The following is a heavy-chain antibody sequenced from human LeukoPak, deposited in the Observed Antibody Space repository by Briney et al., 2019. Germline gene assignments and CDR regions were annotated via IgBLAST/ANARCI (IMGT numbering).Heavy chain of an antibody. CDR1: GDSITSTSYY. CDR2: IYYSGST. D-gene: IGHD1-26*01. CDR3: ARETGGSSIDY. Sequence: PSETLSLTCTVSGDSITSTSYYWNWIRQPPGKGLEWIGSIYYSGSTFYSPSLKSRVAISIDTSKSQFSLQLNSVTAADTAVYYCARETGGSSIDYWGQGTQVTVPS. J-gene: IGHJ4*02. V-gene: IGHV4-39*02.